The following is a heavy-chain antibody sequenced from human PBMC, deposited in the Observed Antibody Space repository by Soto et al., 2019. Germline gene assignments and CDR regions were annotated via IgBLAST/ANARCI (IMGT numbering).Heavy chain of an antibody. CDR1: GYTFTSYG. V-gene: IGHV1-18*01. CDR2: ISAYNGNT. CDR3: ARGIPPYYYGSGRFVRWFDP. D-gene: IGHD3-10*01. Sequence: GASVKVSCKASGYTFTSYGISWVRQAPGQGLEWMGWISAYNGNTNYAQKLQGRVTMTTDTSTSTAYMELRSLRSDDTAVYYCARGIPPYYYGSGRFVRWFDPWGQGTLVTVPQ. J-gene: IGHJ5*02.